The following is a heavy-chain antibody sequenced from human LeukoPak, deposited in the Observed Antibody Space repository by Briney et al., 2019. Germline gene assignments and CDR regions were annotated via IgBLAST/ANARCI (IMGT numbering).Heavy chain of an antibody. CDR3: ATWYSGSYYFDY. D-gene: IGHD1-26*01. J-gene: IGHJ4*02. CDR1: GYTLTELS. CDR2: FDPEDGET. Sequence: ASVKVSCKVSGYTLTELSMHWVRQAPGKGLEWMGGFDPEDGETIHAQKFQGRVTMTEDTSTDTAYMELSSLRSEDTAVYYCATWYSGSYYFDYWGQGTLVTVSS. V-gene: IGHV1-24*01.